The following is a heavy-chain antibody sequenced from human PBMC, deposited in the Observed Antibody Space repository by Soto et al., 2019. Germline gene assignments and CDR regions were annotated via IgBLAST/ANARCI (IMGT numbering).Heavy chain of an antibody. J-gene: IGHJ5*02. V-gene: IGHV6-1*01. CDR3: ARDFSLGGYVGLRYSWFDP. Sequence: SQTLSLTCAISGDSVSSNSAAWNWIRQSPSRGLEWLGRTYYRSKWYNDYAVSVKSRITINPDTSKNQFSLQLNSVTPEDTAVYYCARDFSLGGYVGLRYSWFDPWGQGTLVTVSS. D-gene: IGHD5-12*01. CDR2: TYYRSKWYN. CDR1: GDSVSSNSAA.